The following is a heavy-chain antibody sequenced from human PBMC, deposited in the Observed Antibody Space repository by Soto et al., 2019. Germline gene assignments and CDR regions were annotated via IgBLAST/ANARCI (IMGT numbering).Heavy chain of an antibody. J-gene: IGHJ4*02. V-gene: IGHV1-18*01. CDR2: ISAYNGNT. CDR3: ARGDYYDSSGYYPSFDY. D-gene: IGHD3-22*01. CDR1: GYTFTSYG. Sequence: QVQLVQSGAEVKKPGASVKVSCKASGYTFTSYGISWVRQAPGQGLDWMGWISAYNGNTNYAQKLQGRVTMTTDTSTSTAYMELRSLRSDDTAVYYCARGDYYDSSGYYPSFDYWGQGTLVTVSS.